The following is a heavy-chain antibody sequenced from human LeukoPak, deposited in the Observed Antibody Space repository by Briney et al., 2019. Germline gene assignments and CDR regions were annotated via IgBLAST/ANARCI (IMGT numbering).Heavy chain of an antibody. CDR2: IKGDGSER. Sequence: PGGSLRLSCVVSGFTFSSCWMSWVRQAPGKGLEWVANIKGDGSERYYADSVKGRFTISRDNAKNSLYLEMNSLRAEDTAVFYRATSPWGGPFEYWGQGTLVTVSS. CDR3: ATSPWGGPFEY. V-gene: IGHV3-7*01. D-gene: IGHD7-27*01. J-gene: IGHJ4*02. CDR1: GFTFSSCW.